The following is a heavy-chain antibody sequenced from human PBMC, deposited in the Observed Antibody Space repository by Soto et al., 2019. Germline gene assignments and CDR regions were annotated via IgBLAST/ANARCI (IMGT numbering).Heavy chain of an antibody. CDR2: ISYHGTNK. CDR3: AKDVYRYGYAY. V-gene: IGHV3-30-3*01. Sequence: GGSLRLSCAASGFTFTTSAMHWVRQAPGKGLEWVALISYHGTNKYYGDSVEGRFTISRDNSRSTVFLQMDSLRAEDTAAYYCAKDVYRYGYAYSGQGTLVTVSS. CDR1: GFTFTTSA. D-gene: IGHD5-18*01. J-gene: IGHJ4*02.